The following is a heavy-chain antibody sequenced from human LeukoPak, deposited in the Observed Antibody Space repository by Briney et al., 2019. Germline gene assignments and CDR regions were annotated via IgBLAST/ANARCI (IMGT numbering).Heavy chain of an antibody. V-gene: IGHV3-11*01. Sequence: GGSLRLSCAASGFTFSDYYMSWIRQAPGKGLEWVSYISSSGSTIYYADSVKGRFTISRDNAKNSLYLQMNSLRAEDTAVYYCARDQRYGYQVWSLDYWGQGTLVTVSS. CDR3: ARDQRYGYQVWSLDY. CDR2: ISSSGSTI. J-gene: IGHJ4*02. CDR1: GFTFSDYY. D-gene: IGHD5-18*01.